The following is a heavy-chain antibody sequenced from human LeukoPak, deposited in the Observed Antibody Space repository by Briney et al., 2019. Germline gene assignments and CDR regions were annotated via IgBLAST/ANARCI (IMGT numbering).Heavy chain of an antibody. D-gene: IGHD1-20*01. CDR3: ARDEYNWNVDAFDI. CDR2: ISGSGVST. Sequence: PGGTLRLSCAASGFTFRTSGMSWVRQAPGKGLEWVSAISGSGVSTYYADSVKGRFTISRDNAKNSLYLQMNSLRAEDTAVYYCARDEYNWNVDAFDIWGQGTVVTVSS. CDR1: GFTFRTSG. J-gene: IGHJ3*02. V-gene: IGHV3-23*01.